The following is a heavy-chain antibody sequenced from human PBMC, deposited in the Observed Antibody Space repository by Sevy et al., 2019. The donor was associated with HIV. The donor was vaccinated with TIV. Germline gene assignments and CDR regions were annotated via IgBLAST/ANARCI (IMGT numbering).Heavy chain of an antibody. CDR1: GFSFSSYG. J-gene: IGHJ6*02. D-gene: IGHD3-9*01. Sequence: GGSLRLSCAASGFSFSSYGMHWVRQAPGKGLEWVAVISYHGRNEFYGDSVKGRFTISRDNSKKTLYLQVNSLRAEDTDVYYCARDFTGFNGMDVWGQGTMVTVSS. V-gene: IGHV3-30*03. CDR2: ISYHGRNE. CDR3: ARDFTGFNGMDV.